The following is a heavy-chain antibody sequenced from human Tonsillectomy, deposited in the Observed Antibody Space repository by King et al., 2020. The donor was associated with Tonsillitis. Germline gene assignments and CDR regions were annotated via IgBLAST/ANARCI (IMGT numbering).Heavy chain of an antibody. J-gene: IGHJ6*02. CDR1: GFTFSSYG. CDR3: AKGQGITMIVVGIHV. Sequence: VQLVESEGGVVQPGRSLRLSCAASGFTFSSYGMHWVRQAPGKGLEWVAVISYDGSNKYYADSVKGRFTISRDNSKNTLYLQMNSLRAEDTAVYYCAKGQGITMIVVGIHVWGQGTTVTVSS. CDR2: ISYDGSNK. V-gene: IGHV3-30*18. D-gene: IGHD3-22*01.